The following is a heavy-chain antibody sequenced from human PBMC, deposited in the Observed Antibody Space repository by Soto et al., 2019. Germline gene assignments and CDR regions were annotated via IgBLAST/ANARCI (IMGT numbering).Heavy chain of an antibody. D-gene: IGHD6-6*01. V-gene: IGHV4-4*02. J-gene: IGHJ4*02. Sequence: SETLSLTCAVSGGSISSSNWWSWVRQPPGKGLEWIGEIYHSGSTNYNPSLKSRVTISVDKSKNRFSLKLSSVTAADTAVYYCATLSIAARQYYFDDWGQGTLVTVSS. CDR2: IYHSGST. CDR1: GGSISSSNW. CDR3: ATLSIAARQYYFDD.